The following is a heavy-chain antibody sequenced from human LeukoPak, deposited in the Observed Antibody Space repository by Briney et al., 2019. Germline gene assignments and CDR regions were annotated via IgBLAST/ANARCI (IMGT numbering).Heavy chain of an antibody. D-gene: IGHD3-10*01. CDR2: IYYSEST. CDR3: ARPSGGMDY. Sequence: SETLSLTCTVSGGSISNSDYYWAWIRQPPGKGLEWIGSIYYSESTYYSPSLKSRVTIYVDTSKNQFSLKLSSVTAADTAVYYCARPSGGMDYWGQGTLVTVSS. CDR1: GGSISNSDYY. J-gene: IGHJ4*02. V-gene: IGHV4-39*01.